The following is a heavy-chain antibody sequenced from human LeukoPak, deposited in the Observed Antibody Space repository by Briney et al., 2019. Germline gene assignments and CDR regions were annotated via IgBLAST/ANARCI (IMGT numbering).Heavy chain of an antibody. CDR3: AKDLKGDYYYYMDV. CDR1: GFTFDDYA. J-gene: IGHJ6*03. CDR2: ISWNSGST. V-gene: IGHV3-43D*03. Sequence: GGSLRLSCAASGFTFDDYAMHWVRQAPGKGLEWVSGISWNSGSTYYADSVKGRFTISRDNSKNSLYLQMNSLRAEDTALYYCAKDLKGDYYYYMDVWGKGTTVTVSS.